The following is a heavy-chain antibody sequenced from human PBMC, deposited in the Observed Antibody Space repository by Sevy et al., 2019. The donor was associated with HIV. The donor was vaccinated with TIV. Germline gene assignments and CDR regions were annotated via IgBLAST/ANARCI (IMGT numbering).Heavy chain of an antibody. V-gene: IGHV1-8*01. J-gene: IGHJ4*02. D-gene: IGHD3-10*01. Sequence: ASVKVSCKASGYTFTRYEINWVRQATEQGLEWMGWMNPNSGDTGSVQKFQGRVTMTRNTSISTAYMELRSLRSDDTAVYYCARAIGTTVVTPVDYWGQGTLVTVSS. CDR1: GYTFTRYE. CDR3: ARAIGTTVVTPVDY. CDR2: MNPNSGDT.